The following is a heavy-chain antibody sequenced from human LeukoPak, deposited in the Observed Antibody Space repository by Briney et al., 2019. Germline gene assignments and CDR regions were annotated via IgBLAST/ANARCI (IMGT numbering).Heavy chain of an antibody. CDR3: ARGAGSGSYYDY. CDR1: GFTFSSYS. D-gene: IGHD3-10*01. CDR2: ISSGRSTI. Sequence: PGGSLRLSCAASGFTFSSYSMNWVRQAPGKGLEWVSYISSGRSTIYYPASVEGRFTITRDNAKNSLYLQMNSLRAEDTAVYYCARGAGSGSYYDYWGQGTLVTVSS. V-gene: IGHV3-48*01. J-gene: IGHJ4*02.